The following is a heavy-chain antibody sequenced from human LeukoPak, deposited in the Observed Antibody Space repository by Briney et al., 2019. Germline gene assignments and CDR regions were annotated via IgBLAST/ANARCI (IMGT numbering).Heavy chain of an antibody. CDR2: IYHSGST. Sequence: PSGTLSLTCAVSGGSISSSNWWSWVRQPPGKGLGWIGEIYHSGSTNYNPSLKSRVTISVDKSKNQFSLKLSSVTAADTAVYYCARTAMVRGLVFDYWGQGTLVTVSS. V-gene: IGHV4-4*02. J-gene: IGHJ4*02. CDR3: ARTAMVRGLVFDY. CDR1: GGSISSSNW. D-gene: IGHD3-10*01.